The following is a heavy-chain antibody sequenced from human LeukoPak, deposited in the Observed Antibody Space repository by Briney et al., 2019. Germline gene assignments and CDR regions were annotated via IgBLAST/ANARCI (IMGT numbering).Heavy chain of an antibody. CDR1: GCTFTSYA. D-gene: IGHD5-12*01. CDR3: ASVLELATIGDPTFDY. J-gene: IGHJ4*02. CDR2: IIPIFGTA. Sequence: SVKVSCKASGCTFTSYAISWVRQAPGQGLEWMGGIIPIFGTANYAQKFQGRVTITADESTSTAYMELSSLRSEDTAVYYCASVLELATIGDPTFDYWGQGTLVTVSS. V-gene: IGHV1-69*13.